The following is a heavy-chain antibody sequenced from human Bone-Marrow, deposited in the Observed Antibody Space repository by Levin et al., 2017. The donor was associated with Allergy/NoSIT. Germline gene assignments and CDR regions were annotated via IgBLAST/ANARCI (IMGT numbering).Heavy chain of an antibody. J-gene: IGHJ5*02. Sequence: SETLSLTCTVSGGSISSYYWSWIRQPPGKGLEWIGYIYYSGSTNYNPSLKSRVTISVDTSKNQFSLKLSSVTAADTAVYYCARSVPPFYCSGGSCYPMRIWFDPWGQGTLVTVSS. D-gene: IGHD2-15*01. CDR1: GGSISSYY. CDR2: IYYSGST. V-gene: IGHV4-59*01. CDR3: ARSVPPFYCSGGSCYPMRIWFDP.